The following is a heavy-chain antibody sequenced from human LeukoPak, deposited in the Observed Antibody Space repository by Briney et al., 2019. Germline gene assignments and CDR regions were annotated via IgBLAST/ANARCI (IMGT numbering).Heavy chain of an antibody. CDR1: GFTVSSNY. CDR3: ASSSSGVVVIKH. Sequence: GGSLRLSCAASGFTVSSNYMSWVRQAPGKGLEWVSVIYSGGSTYYADSVKGRFTIPRDNSKNTLYLQMNSLRAEDTAVYYCASSSSGVVVIKHWGQGTLVTVSS. D-gene: IGHD3-22*01. CDR2: IYSGGST. V-gene: IGHV3-66*01. J-gene: IGHJ4*02.